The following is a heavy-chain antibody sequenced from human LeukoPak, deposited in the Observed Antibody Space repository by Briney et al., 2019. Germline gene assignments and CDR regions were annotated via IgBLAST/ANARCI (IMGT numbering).Heavy chain of an antibody. CDR2: IYPGDSDT. D-gene: IGHD2-15*01. J-gene: IGHJ4*02. CDR3: TRARYCSGGSCYAEY. Sequence: GPSRKISCKGSGSSFTTYWIGWVRQMPGKGLGWMGIIYPGDSDTRYSPSFQGQVTISADKSISTAYLQWSSLKASDTAMYYCTRARYCSGGSCYAEYWGQGTLVTVSS. V-gene: IGHV5-51*01. CDR1: GSSFTTYW.